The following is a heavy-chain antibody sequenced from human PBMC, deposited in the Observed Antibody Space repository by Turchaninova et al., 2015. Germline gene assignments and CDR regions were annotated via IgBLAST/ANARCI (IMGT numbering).Heavy chain of an antibody. J-gene: IGHJ6*02. D-gene: IGHD2-21*02. CDR3: ARGTVRWGDPPPSVDV. Sequence: QVQLKESGPGMLRPSQPLSLPFSVSGGANSSGYDSWSGIRQPPGKGLEWIGYIYYSGSTYYNPSLKSRVTISVDTSKNQFSLKLSSVTAADTAVYYCARGTVRWGDPPPSVDVWGQGTTVTVSS. CDR2: IYYSGST. CDR1: GGANSSGYDS. V-gene: IGHV4-30-4*01.